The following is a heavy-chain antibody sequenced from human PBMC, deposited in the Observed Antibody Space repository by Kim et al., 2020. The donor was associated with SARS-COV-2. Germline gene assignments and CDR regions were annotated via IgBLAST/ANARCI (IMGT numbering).Heavy chain of an antibody. J-gene: IGHJ4*02. V-gene: IGHV3-48*02. CDR2: ISSSSSTI. CDR3: ARENGSYCSSTSCYSAFDY. CDR1: GFTFSSYS. D-gene: IGHD2-2*01. Sequence: GGSLRLSCAASGFTFSSYSMNWVRQAPGKGLEWVSYISSSSSTIYYADSVKGRFTISRDNAKNSLYLQMNSLRDEDTAVYYCARENGSYCSSTSCYSAFDYWGQGTLVTVSS.